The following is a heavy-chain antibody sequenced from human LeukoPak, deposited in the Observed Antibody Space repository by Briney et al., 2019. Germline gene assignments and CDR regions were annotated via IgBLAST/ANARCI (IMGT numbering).Heavy chain of an antibody. CDR1: GYSFTSYW. D-gene: IGHD6-13*01. Sequence: GESLKISGKGSGYSFTSYWIGWVRQMPGKGLEWIGIIYPGDSDTRYSPSFQGQVTISADKSISTAYLQWSSLKASDTAMYYCARGGASSSWFCDYWGLGTLVTVSS. CDR2: IYPGDSDT. J-gene: IGHJ4*02. V-gene: IGHV5-51*01. CDR3: ARGGASSSWFCDY.